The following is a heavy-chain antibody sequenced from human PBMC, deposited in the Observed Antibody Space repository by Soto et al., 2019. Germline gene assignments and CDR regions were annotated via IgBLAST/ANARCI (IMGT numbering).Heavy chain of an antibody. CDR3: ARAITVLENYYFYGMDV. J-gene: IGHJ6*02. Sequence: QAQLVQSGPEVKKPGASVKVSCKASGYTFTSYGISWVRQAPGQGLEWMAWISAYNGNSNYAQKFQGRVTMTTDTSTSTAYMELRSPRSDDTAVYYCARAITVLENYYFYGMDVWGQGTTVTVSS. CDR1: GYTFTSYG. V-gene: IGHV1-18*01. CDR2: ISAYNGNS. D-gene: IGHD4-17*01.